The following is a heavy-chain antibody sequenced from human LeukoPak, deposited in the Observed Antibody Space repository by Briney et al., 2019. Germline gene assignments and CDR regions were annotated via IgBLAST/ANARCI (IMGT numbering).Heavy chain of an antibody. D-gene: IGHD2-2*01. CDR3: ARYGAQDIVVVPAALADAFDI. Sequence: GGSLRLSCAASGFPVSSNYMSWVRQAPGKGLEWVSVFYSGGSTYYADSVKGRFTISRDNSKNTLYLQMNSLRAEDTAVYYCARYGAQDIVVVPAALADAFDIWGQGTMVTVSS. CDR2: FYSGGST. J-gene: IGHJ3*02. CDR1: GFPVSSNY. V-gene: IGHV3-66*02.